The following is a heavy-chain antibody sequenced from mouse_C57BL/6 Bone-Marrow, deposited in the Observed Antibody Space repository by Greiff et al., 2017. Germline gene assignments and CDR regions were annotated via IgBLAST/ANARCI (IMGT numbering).Heavy chain of an antibody. CDR2: IDPSDSYT. CDR1: GYTFTSYW. CDR3: ARGISYYYGSSPYFDV. V-gene: IGHV1-59*01. J-gene: IGHJ1*03. D-gene: IGHD1-1*01. Sequence: QVQLKQSGAELVRPGTSVKLSCKASGYTFTSYWMHWVKQRPGQGLEWIGVIDPSDSYTNYNQKFKGKATLTVDTSSRTAYMQLSSLTSEDSAVYYCARGISYYYGSSPYFDVWGTGTTVTVSS.